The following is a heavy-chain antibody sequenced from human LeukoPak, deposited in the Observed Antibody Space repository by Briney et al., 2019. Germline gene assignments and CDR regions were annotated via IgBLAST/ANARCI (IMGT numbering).Heavy chain of an antibody. CDR3: ARGESLRFLEWGPPDDNDY. CDR1: GYTFTGYY. V-gene: IGHV1-2*02. Sequence: ASVKVSCKASGYTFTGYYMHWVRQAPGQGLEWMGWINPNSGGTNYAQKFQGRVTMTRDTSISTAYMELSRLRSDDTAVYYCARGESLRFLEWGPPDDNDYWGQGTLVTVSS. CDR2: INPNSGGT. D-gene: IGHD3-3*01. J-gene: IGHJ4*02.